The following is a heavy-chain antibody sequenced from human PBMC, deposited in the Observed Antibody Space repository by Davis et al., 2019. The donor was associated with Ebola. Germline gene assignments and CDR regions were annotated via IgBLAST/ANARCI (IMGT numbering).Heavy chain of an antibody. CDR2: IYSGGST. CDR3: ARGYRVYAHYYYGMDV. D-gene: IGHD2-8*01. V-gene: IGHV3-53*01. J-gene: IGHJ6*02. Sequence: GESLKISCAASGFTVSSNYMSWVRQAPGKGLEWVSVIYSGGSTYYPGSVKGRFTISRENAKNSLYLQMNSLRAGDTAVYYCARGYRVYAHYYYGMDVWGQGTTVTVSS. CDR1: GFTVSSNY.